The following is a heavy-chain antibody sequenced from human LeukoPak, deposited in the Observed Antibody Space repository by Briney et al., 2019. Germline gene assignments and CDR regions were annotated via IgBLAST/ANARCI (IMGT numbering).Heavy chain of an antibody. CDR1: GFTFSSYA. D-gene: IGHD3-22*01. J-gene: IGHJ3*02. Sequence: GGSLRLSCAASGFTFSSYAMSWVRQAPGKGLEWVSVIYSGGSTYYADSVKGRFTISRDNSKNTLYLQMNSLRAEDAAVYYCARGYYDSFRAFDIWGQGTMVTVSS. V-gene: IGHV3-53*01. CDR3: ARGYYDSFRAFDI. CDR2: IYSGGST.